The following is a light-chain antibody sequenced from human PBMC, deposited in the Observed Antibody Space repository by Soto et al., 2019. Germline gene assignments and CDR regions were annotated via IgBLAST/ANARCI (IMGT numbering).Light chain of an antibody. CDR2: DVS. CDR3: SSYTSSSTYV. CDR1: SSDVGGYNY. V-gene: IGLV2-14*01. J-gene: IGLJ1*01. Sequence: QPALTQPASMSGSPVHSITISCTGTSSDVGGYNYVSWYQQHPGKAPKLMIYDVSNRPSGVSNRFSGSKSGNTASLTISGLQAEDEADYYCSSYTSSSTYVFGTGTKVTGL.